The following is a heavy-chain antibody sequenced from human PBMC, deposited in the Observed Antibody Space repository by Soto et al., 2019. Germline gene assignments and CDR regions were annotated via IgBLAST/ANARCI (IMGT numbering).Heavy chain of an antibody. CDR2: ISSSSSYT. J-gene: IGHJ3*02. V-gene: IGHV3-11*06. Sequence: GGSLRLSCAASGFTFSDYYMSWIRQAPGKGLEWVSYISSSSSYTNYADSVEGRFTISRDNAKNSLYLQMNSLRAEDTAVYYCARAVYCSSTSCYNDAFDIWGQGTMVTVSS. CDR1: GFTFSDYY. CDR3: ARAVYCSSTSCYNDAFDI. D-gene: IGHD2-2*02.